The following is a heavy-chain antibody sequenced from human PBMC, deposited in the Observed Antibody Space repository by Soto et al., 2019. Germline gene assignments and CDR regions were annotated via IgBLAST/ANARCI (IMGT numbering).Heavy chain of an antibody. CDR1: GYTFTSCG. J-gene: IGHJ5*02. CDR2: ISAYNGNT. V-gene: IGHV1-18*01. CDR3: ARDQVGYCSSTSCYRQIVWFDP. Sequence: ASVKVSCKASGYTFTSCGISCVRQAPGQGLEWMGWISAYNGNTNYAQKLQGRVTMTTDTSTSTAYMELRSLRSDDTAVYYCARDQVGYCSSTSCYRQIVWFDPWGQGTLVTVSS. D-gene: IGHD2-2*01.